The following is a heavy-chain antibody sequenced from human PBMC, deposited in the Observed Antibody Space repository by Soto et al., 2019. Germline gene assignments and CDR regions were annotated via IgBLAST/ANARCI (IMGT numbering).Heavy chain of an antibody. V-gene: IGHV3-23*01. CDR3: AQVRGVVALDGYFDC. CDR1: GFTFSSYA. J-gene: IGHJ4*02. CDR2: ISGSGGST. D-gene: IGHD2-15*01. Sequence: EVQLLESGGGLVQPGGSLRLACVASGFTFSSYAMTWVRQAPGKGLEWVSGISGSGGSTYYAAFVKGRFTSSRDNSKNPLYLQMNSVRAEDTAVYCCAQVRGVVALDGYFDCWGQGTLVTVSS.